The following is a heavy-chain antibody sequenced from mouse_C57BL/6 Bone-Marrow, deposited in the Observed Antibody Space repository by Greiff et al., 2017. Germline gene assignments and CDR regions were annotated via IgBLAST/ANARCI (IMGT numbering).Heavy chain of an antibody. J-gene: IGHJ3*01. Sequence: VQLQQSGAELARPGASVKLSCTASGYTFTSYGISWVNQRTGQGLEWIGEIYPRSGNTYYNEKFKGKATLTADKSSSTAYMELRRLTSEDSAVYVCAGEAYCYGSSSFAYWGQGTLVTVSA. CDR1: GYTFTSYG. CDR2: IYPRSGNT. D-gene: IGHD1-1*01. V-gene: IGHV1-81*01. CDR3: AGEAYCYGSSSFAY.